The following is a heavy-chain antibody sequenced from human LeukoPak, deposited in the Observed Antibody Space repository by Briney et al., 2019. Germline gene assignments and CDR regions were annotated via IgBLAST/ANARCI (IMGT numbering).Heavy chain of an antibody. CDR2: IIPIFGTA. J-gene: IGHJ3*02. V-gene: IGHV1-69*13. CDR1: GGTFSSYA. D-gene: IGHD3-10*01. CDR3: ARVETYYYGSGSPEAFDI. Sequence: SVKVSCKASGGTFSSYAVSWVRQAPGQGLEWMGGIIPIFGTANYAQKFQGRVTITADESTSTAYMELSSLRSEDTAVYYCARVETYYYGSGSPEAFDIWGQGTMVTVSS.